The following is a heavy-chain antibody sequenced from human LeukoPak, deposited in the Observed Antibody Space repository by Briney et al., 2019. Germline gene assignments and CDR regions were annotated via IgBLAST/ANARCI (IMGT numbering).Heavy chain of an antibody. Sequence: ASVKVSCKASGYTFTSYYMRWVRQAPGQGLEWMGIINPSGGSTSYAQKFQGRVTMTRDTSTSTVYMELSSLRSEDTAVYYCARVALAAAGTDQPFDYWGQGTLVTVSS. CDR3: ARVALAAAGTDQPFDY. CDR1: GYTFTSYY. V-gene: IGHV1-46*01. CDR2: INPSGGST. D-gene: IGHD6-13*01. J-gene: IGHJ4*02.